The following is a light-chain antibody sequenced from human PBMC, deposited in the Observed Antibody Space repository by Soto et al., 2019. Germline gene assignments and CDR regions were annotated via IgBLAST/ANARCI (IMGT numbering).Light chain of an antibody. V-gene: IGKV3-15*01. CDR2: GAS. Sequence: EIVMTQSPATLSVSPGEDVTLSCMASQSVPSRIAWYQQKPGQAPSLLIYGASTRATGVPDRFSGTGSGTEFTLTISSLKSEDYAVYYCQQYTAWPPITFGQGTSPEV. J-gene: IGKJ5*01. CDR1: QSVPSR. CDR3: QQYTAWPPIT.